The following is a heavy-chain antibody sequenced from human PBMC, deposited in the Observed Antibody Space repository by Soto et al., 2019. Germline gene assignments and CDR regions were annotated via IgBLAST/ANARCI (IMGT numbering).Heavy chain of an antibody. V-gene: IGHV1-18*01. D-gene: IGHD2-2*01. Sequence: ASVKVSCKASGYNFTKYGISWVRQANGQGLEWMGWISAYNGYTKYKQKFQGRVTISRDNAKNSLYLQMNSLRAEDTAVYYCARDPNIVLVPAALRSYYYYYGMDVWGQGTTVTVSS. CDR2: ISAYNGYT. J-gene: IGHJ6*02. CDR3: ARDPNIVLVPAALRSYYYYYGMDV. CDR1: GYNFTKYG.